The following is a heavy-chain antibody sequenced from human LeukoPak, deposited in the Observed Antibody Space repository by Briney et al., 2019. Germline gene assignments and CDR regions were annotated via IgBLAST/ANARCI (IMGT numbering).Heavy chain of an antibody. V-gene: IGHV4-59*01. Sequence: SETRSLTCTVSGGSISSYYWSWIRQPPGKGLEWIGYIYYSGSTNYNPSLKSRVTISVDTSKNQFSLKLSSVTAADTAVYYCARIEYYDILTGYPAGWFDPWGQGTLVTVSS. D-gene: IGHD3-9*01. J-gene: IGHJ5*02. CDR3: ARIEYYDILTGYPAGWFDP. CDR1: GGSISSYY. CDR2: IYYSGST.